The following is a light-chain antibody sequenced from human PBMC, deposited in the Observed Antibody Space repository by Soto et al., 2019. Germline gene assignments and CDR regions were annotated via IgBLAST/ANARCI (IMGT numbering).Light chain of an antibody. Sequence: QSVLTQPASVSGSPGQSITISCTGATLAVGLYNYVSWYQQRPDKAPKLIIYDVSDRPSGLSNRFSGSKSGSTASLTISGLQAEDEADYYSAAYTSSATPYIFGTGTKLTVL. J-gene: IGLJ1*01. V-gene: IGLV2-14*01. CDR1: TLAVGLYNY. CDR3: AAYTSSATPYI. CDR2: DVS.